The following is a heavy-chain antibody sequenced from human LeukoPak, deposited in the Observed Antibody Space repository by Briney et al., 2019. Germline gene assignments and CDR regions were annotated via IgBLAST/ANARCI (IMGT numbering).Heavy chain of an antibody. CDR3: ARRRTEQWLAHFDY. V-gene: IGHV4-39*01. J-gene: IGHJ4*02. Sequence: TSETLSLTCTVSGGSISSSSYYWGWIRQPPGKGLEWIGSIYYTASTYYNPSLKSRVTISVDTSKNQFSLKLSSVTAADTAVYYCARRRTEQWLAHFDYWGQGTLVTVSS. D-gene: IGHD6-19*01. CDR2: IYYTAST. CDR1: GGSISSSSYY.